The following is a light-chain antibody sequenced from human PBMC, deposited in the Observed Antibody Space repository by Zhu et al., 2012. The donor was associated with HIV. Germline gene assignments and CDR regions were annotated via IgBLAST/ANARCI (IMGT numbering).Light chain of an antibody. V-gene: IGKV1-8*01. CDR1: QAINNH. Sequence: AIRMTQSPSSFSASTGGKVTIACRASQAINNHLAWYQQKPGKAPQLLMSAASSLQNGVPSRFSGSGSGTDFTLTISCLQSEDFATYYCQQYYTYPLTFGQGTKLEIK. CDR3: QQYYTYPLT. J-gene: IGKJ2*01. CDR2: AAS.